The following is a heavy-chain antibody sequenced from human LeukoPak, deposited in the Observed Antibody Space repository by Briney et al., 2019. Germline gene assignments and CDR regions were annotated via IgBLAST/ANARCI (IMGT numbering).Heavy chain of an antibody. Sequence: GGSLRLSCAASGFTFSNYWMHWVRQAPGKGLVWVSRINSDGINTSYADSVKGRFTISRDNSKNTMYLQMNSLRAEDTAVYYCAKRIQSAMAMGYWGQGTLVTVSS. V-gene: IGHV3-74*01. CDR1: GFTFSNYW. D-gene: IGHD5-18*01. CDR3: AKRIQSAMAMGY. J-gene: IGHJ4*02. CDR2: INSDGINT.